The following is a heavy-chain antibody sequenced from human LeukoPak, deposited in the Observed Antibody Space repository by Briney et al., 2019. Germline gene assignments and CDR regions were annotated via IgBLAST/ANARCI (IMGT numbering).Heavy chain of an antibody. D-gene: IGHD3/OR15-3a*01. CDR1: GGSVSSGSYY. CDR3: PRGTGPPFDINFDY. CDR2: IYYSGST. V-gene: IGHV4-61*01. Sequence: PSETLSLTCTVSGGSVSSGSYYWSWIRQPPGKGLEWIGYIYYSGSTNYNPSLKSRVTISVDTSKNQVSLKLTSVTAADTAVYYCPRGTGPPFDINFDYGGQGPLVPVSS. J-gene: IGHJ4*02.